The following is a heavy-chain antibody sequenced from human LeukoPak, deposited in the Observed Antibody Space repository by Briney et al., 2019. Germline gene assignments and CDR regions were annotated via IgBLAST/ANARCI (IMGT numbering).Heavy chain of an antibody. D-gene: IGHD3-10*01. J-gene: IGHJ4*02. V-gene: IGHV4-39*02. CDR3: ARDLKGTLRFFDY. CDR1: GGSISSSSYY. CDR2: IYYSGST. Sequence: SETLSLTCTASGGSISSSSYYWGWIRQPPGKGLEWIGSIYYSGSTYYNPSLKSRVTISVDTSKNQFSLKLSSVTAADTAVYYCARDLKGTLRFFDYWGQGTLVTVSS.